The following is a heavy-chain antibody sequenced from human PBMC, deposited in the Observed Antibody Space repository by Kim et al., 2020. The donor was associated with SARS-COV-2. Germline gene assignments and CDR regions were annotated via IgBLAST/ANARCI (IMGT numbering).Heavy chain of an antibody. CDR2: ISSSSSYI. Sequence: GGSLRLSCAASGFTFSSYSMNWVRQAPGKGLEWVSSISSSSSYIYYADSVKGRFTISRDNAKNSLYLQMNSLRAEDTAVYYCARSGYGLQDAFDIWGQGTMVTVSS. V-gene: IGHV3-21*04. J-gene: IGHJ3*02. CDR3: ARSGYGLQDAFDI. CDR1: GFTFSSYS. D-gene: IGHD2-21*01.